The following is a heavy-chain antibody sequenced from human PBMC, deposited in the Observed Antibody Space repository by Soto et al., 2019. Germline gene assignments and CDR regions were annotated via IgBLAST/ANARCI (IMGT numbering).Heavy chain of an antibody. J-gene: IGHJ4*02. CDR1: GASISSGDYY. CDR2: IYYSGST. V-gene: IGHV4-30-4*01. Sequence: QVQLQESGPGLVKPSQTLSLTCTVSGASISSGDYYWTWIRQPPGKGLEWIGSIYYSGSTYYNPSHKRRVTISVDTSNNQFSLKLYSVTAADTAVYYCARASYDSSTYYLDYWGQGTLVTVSS. D-gene: IGHD3-22*01. CDR3: ARASYDSSTYYLDY.